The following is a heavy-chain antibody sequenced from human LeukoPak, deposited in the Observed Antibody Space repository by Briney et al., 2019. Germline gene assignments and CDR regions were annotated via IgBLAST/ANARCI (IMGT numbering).Heavy chain of an antibody. CDR3: ARDRADGYNYGDYFDN. V-gene: IGHV3-66*01. D-gene: IGHD5-18*01. CDR1: GFTVSTNY. J-gene: IGHJ4*02. Sequence: GGSLRLSCAASGFTVSTNYMSWVRQAPGKGLEWVSVIYSGGSTYYADSVKGRLIISRDNSKNTVYLQMDSLRAEDTAVYYCARDRADGYNYGDYFDNWGQGTLVTVSS. CDR2: IYSGGST.